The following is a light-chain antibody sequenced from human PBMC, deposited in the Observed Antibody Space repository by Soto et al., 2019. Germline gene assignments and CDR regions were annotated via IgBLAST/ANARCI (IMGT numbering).Light chain of an antibody. V-gene: IGLV2-14*03. CDR3: SSYTSSSTYV. CDR1: SSDVDDYKY. CDR2: DVS. Sequence: QSALTQPASVSGSPGQSITISCTGTSSDVDDYKYVSWYQQHPGKAPKLIIYDVSYRPSGVSNRFSGSKSGNTASLTISGLQTEDEADYHCSSYTSSSTYVYGTGTKVTVL. J-gene: IGLJ1*01.